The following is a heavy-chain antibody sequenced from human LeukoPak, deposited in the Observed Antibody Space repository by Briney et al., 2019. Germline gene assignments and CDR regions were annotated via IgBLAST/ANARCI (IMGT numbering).Heavy chain of an antibody. CDR3: ARARDFWSGYYTWFDY. J-gene: IGHJ4*02. Sequence: PGGSLRLSCAASGFTFSSYSMNWVRQAPGKGLEWVSSISSSSSYIYYADSAKGRFTISRDNAKNSLYLQMNSLRAEDTAVYYCARARDFWSGYYTWFDYWGQGTLVTVSS. CDR2: ISSSSSYI. V-gene: IGHV3-21*01. CDR1: GFTFSSYS. D-gene: IGHD3-3*01.